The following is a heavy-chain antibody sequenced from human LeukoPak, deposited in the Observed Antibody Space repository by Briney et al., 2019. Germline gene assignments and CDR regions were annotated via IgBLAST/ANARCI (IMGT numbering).Heavy chain of an antibody. CDR1: GYTFTGYY. Sequence: ASVKVSCKASGYTFTGYYMHWVRQAPGQGLEWMGWINPNSGGTNYAQKFQGWVTMTRDTSISTAYMELSRLRSDDTAVYYCARVNYGSATKEDYWGQGTLVTVSS. J-gene: IGHJ4*02. D-gene: IGHD3-10*01. CDR3: ARVNYGSATKEDY. CDR2: INPNSGGT. V-gene: IGHV1-2*04.